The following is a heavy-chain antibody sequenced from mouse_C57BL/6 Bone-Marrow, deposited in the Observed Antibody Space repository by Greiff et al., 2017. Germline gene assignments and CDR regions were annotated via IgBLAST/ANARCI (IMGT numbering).Heavy chain of an antibody. CDR2: INPNNGGT. V-gene: IGHV1-26*01. Sequence: EVQLQQSGPELVKPGASVKISCKASGYTFTDYYMNWVKQSHGKSLEWIGDINPNNGGTSYNQKFKGKATLTVDKSSSTAYMEIRSLTSEDSAVYYCARDGRLRYFDYWGQGTTLTVSS. J-gene: IGHJ2*01. CDR3: ARDGRLRYFDY. CDR1: GYTFTDYY. D-gene: IGHD2-4*01.